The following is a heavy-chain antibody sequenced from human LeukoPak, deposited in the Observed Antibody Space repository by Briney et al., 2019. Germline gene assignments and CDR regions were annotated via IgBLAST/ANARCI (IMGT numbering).Heavy chain of an antibody. J-gene: IGHJ4*02. Sequence: PGPSHRLSSAASGFSLSSYWMPSVSQAPGKGRVWVSLIMGDVTNTSHADSVKGRFTVSRDNANTTLYLQMDCLRNEDTAVYVCERSDYLDYCGQGTPVTVSS. CDR3: ERSDYLDY. V-gene: IGHV3-74*01. CDR1: GFSLSSYW. CDR2: IMGDVTNT.